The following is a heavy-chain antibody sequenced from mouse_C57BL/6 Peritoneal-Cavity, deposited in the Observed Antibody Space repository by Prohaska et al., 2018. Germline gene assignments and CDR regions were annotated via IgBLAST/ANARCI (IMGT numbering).Heavy chain of an antibody. CDR2: INSDCSAI. V-gene: IGHV11-2*01. CDR1: GFTFSDFW. J-gene: IGHJ1*03. CDR3: MRYGNYWYFDV. D-gene: IGHD2-1*01. Sequence: EVQLLETGGGLVQPGGSRGLSCEGSGFTFSDFWMSWVRQTPGKTLEWIGDINSDCSAINYAPSIKDRFTIFRDNDKSTLYLQMSNVRSEDTATYFCMRYGNYWYFDVWGTGTTVTVSS.